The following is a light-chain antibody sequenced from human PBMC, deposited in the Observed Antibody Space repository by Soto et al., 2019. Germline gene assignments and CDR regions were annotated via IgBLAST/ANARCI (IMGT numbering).Light chain of an antibody. CDR3: TSHAGSNNYV. CDR1: SSDVGGYNY. V-gene: IGLV2-8*01. J-gene: IGLJ1*01. Sequence: QSLMTQPPSASGSPGQSFTISCTGTSSDVGGYNYVSWYQQHPGKAPKLIISEVSKRPSGVPDRFSGSKSGNTASLTVSGLQAEDEADYCCTSHAGSNNYVFGTGTKVTVL. CDR2: EVS.